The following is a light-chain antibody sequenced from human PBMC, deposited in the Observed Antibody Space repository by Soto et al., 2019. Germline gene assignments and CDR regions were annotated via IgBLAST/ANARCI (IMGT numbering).Light chain of an antibody. CDR2: KAS. Sequence: DIQMTQSPSSLSASVGDRVTITCRASQSISSWLAWYQQKPGKAPKLLIYKASSLESGVPSRFSGSGSGTEFTLTISSLQPDDFTTYYCQQYYSYSPLTFGGGTKVDIK. J-gene: IGKJ4*01. V-gene: IGKV1-5*03. CDR3: QQYYSYSPLT. CDR1: QSISSW.